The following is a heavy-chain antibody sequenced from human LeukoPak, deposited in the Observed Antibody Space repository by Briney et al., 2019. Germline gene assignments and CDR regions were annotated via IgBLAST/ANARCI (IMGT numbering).Heavy chain of an antibody. Sequence: GGSLRLSCAASGFTFSSYDVHWVRQATGKGLEWVSAIGTAGDTYYPGSVKGRFTISRENAKNSLYLQMNSLRAGDTAVYYCARYRPLWQLATSDAFDIWGQGTMVTVSS. CDR1: GFTFSSYD. D-gene: IGHD6-13*01. V-gene: IGHV3-13*01. J-gene: IGHJ3*02. CDR2: IGTAGDT. CDR3: ARYRPLWQLATSDAFDI.